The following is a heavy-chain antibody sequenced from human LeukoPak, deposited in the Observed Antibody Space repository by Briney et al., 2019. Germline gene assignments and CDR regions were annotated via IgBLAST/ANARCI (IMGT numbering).Heavy chain of an antibody. CDR2: ISSSGSTI. J-gene: IGHJ4*02. CDR3: ASLYGSGSYDY. Sequence: GGSLRLSCAASGFTFSSYEMNWVRQAPGKGLERVSYISSSGSTIYYADSVKGRFTISRDNAENSLYLQMSSLRAEDTAVYYCASLYGSGSYDYWGQGTLVTVSS. CDR1: GFTFSSYE. D-gene: IGHD3-10*01. V-gene: IGHV3-48*03.